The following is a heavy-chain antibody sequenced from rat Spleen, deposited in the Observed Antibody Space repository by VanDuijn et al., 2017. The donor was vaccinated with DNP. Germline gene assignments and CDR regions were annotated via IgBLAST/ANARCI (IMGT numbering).Heavy chain of an antibody. V-gene: IGHV5-22*01. J-gene: IGHJ2*01. D-gene: IGHD4-3*01. CDR3: VRWNSGHFDY. CDR2: IGSAAYAP. Sequence: EVQLVESGGGLVQPGRSLKLSCAASGFTFSAYYLAWVRQAPAKGLEWVAYIGSAAYAPYYGDSVKGRFTISRDNAKSTLYLQMNSIRSEDMATYYCVRWNSGHFDYWGQGVMVTVSS. CDR1: GFTFSAYY.